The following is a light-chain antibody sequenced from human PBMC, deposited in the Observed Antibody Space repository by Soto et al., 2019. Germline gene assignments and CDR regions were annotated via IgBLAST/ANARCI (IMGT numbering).Light chain of an antibody. CDR3: QQYTSYPLT. CDR2: EAS. CDR1: HSINNR. Sequence: DIQMTQSPSPLSASVGDRVIITCLASHSINNRLAWYQQKPGKAPNLMIYEASSLESGVPSRFSGSGSGTEFTLTISSLQPEDFSSFYCQQYTSYPLTFGGGTKVDIK. J-gene: IGKJ4*01. V-gene: IGKV1-5*03.